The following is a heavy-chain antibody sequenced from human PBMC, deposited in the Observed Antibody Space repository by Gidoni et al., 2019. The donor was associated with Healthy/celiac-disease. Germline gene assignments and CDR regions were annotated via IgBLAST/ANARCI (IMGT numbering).Heavy chain of an antibody. J-gene: IGHJ4*02. CDR2: IYSGVSI. D-gene: IGHD5-12*01. Sequence: EVQLLETGGGLIKPGGSLRLSCAASGFTVSSNYMSWVRQAPGKGLEWVSFIYSGVSISYAAALKGRFITSRDNAKNTLYLQMNSLRAEDTAVYYCARGKGGYWGWGQGTLVTVSS. CDR1: GFTVSSNY. CDR3: ARGKGGYWG. V-gene: IGHV3-53*02.